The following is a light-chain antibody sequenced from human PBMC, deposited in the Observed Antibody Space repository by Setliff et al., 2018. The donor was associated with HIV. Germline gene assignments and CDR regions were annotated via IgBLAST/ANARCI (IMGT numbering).Light chain of an antibody. CDR3: SSYTSRTTWV. CDR2: EVS. J-gene: IGLJ1*01. CDR1: SSDVGFYNR. V-gene: IGLV2-18*02. Sequence: QSALTQPPSVSGSPGQSVTISCTGTSSDVGFYNRVSWYQQPPGTAPKLMISEVSNRPSGVPDRFSGSKSGNTASLTISGLRAEDEADYYCSSYTSRTTWVFGAGTKVTVL.